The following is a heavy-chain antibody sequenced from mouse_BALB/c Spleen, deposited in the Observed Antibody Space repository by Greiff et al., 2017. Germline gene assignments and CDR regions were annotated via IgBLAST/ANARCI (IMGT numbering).Heavy chain of an antibody. Sequence: LQQPGSELVRPGASVKLSCKASGYTFTSYWMHWVKQRHGQGLEWIGNIYPGSGSTNYDEKFKSKGTLTVDTSSSTAYMHLSSLTSEDSAVYYCTREGFYYGNLYYAMDYWGQGTSVTVSS. CDR2: IYPGSGST. D-gene: IGHD2-1*01. CDR3: TREGFYYGNLYYAMDY. J-gene: IGHJ4*01. V-gene: IGHV1S22*01. CDR1: GYTFTSYW.